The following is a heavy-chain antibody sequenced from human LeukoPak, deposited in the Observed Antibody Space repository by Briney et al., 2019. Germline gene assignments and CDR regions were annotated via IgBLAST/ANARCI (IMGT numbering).Heavy chain of an antibody. CDR1: GFTVSSNY. J-gene: IGHJ4*02. V-gene: IGHV3-66*01. Sequence: GGSLRLSCAASGFTVSSNYMSWVRQAPGKGLEWVSVIYSGGSTYYADSVKGRFTISRDNSKSTLYLQMNSLRAEDTAVYYCARDSIAAAGTWGQGTLVTVSS. CDR2: IYSGGST. CDR3: ARDSIAAAGT. D-gene: IGHD6-13*01.